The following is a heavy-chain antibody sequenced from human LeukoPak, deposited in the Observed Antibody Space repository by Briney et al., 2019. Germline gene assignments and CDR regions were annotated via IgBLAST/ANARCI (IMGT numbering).Heavy chain of an antibody. Sequence: ASVKVSCEASGYTFTNYAMQWVRQAPGQRLEWMGWINAGNGNTRYSQRFQGRVTITRDISASTVYMEVTSLRSEDTAVYYCARGIWSRTVSSYYLDYWGQGTLVTVSS. CDR2: INAGNGNT. CDR3: ARGIWSRTVSSYYLDY. D-gene: IGHD3-3*01. CDR1: GYTFTNYA. V-gene: IGHV1-3*01. J-gene: IGHJ4*02.